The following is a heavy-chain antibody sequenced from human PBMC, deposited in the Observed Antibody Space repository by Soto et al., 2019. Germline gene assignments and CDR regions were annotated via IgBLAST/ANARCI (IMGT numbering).Heavy chain of an antibody. CDR3: ARGMRRWELLGH. CDR1: GFTFTNHA. D-gene: IGHD1-26*01. V-gene: IGHV3-33*01. J-gene: IGHJ4*02. CDR2: IWYDGTIK. Sequence: QVQLVESGGGVVQPGKSLRLSCAASGFTFTNHAMHWVRQAPGKGLEWVAAIWYDGTIKYYADCVKGRLTISRDNTKNTLYLQMNSLRAEDTAIYYCARGMRRWELLGHWGQGTPVTVSS.